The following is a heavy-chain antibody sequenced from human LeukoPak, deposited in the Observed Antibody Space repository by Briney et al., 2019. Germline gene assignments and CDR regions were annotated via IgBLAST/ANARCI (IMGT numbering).Heavy chain of an antibody. CDR1: GFSFDDFD. CDR2: IGWNGRSI. D-gene: IGHD3-10*01. Sequence: GGSLRLSCEASGFSFDDFDMHWVRHAPGKSLEWVSRIGWNGRSIHYADSVKGRFTISRDNAKNSLYLQMNSLRAEDTALYYCAKDSDYFGSGSYYNFWDVWGQGTTVIVSS. J-gene: IGHJ6*02. V-gene: IGHV3-9*01. CDR3: AKDSDYFGSGSYYNFWDV.